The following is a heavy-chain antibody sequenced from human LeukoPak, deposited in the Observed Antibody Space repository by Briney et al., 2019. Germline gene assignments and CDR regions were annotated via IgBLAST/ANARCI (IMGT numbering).Heavy chain of an antibody. D-gene: IGHD7-27*01. CDR2: IYYSGST. CDR1: GGSISSHY. Sequence: PSETLSLTCTVSGGSISSHYWGWIRQPPGKGLEWIGYIYYSGSTNYNPSLKSRVTISVDTSKNQFSLKLSSVTAADTAVYYCARDLGNWDDYWGQGTLVTVSS. J-gene: IGHJ4*02. CDR3: ARDLGNWDDY. V-gene: IGHV4-59*11.